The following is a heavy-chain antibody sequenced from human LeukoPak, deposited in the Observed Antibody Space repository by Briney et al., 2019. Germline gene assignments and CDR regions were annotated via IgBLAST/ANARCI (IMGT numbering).Heavy chain of an antibody. J-gene: IGHJ5*02. D-gene: IGHD2-2*01. Sequence: GGSLRLSCAASGFTFSSYSMNWVRQAPGKGLEWVSSISSSSSYIYYADSVKGRFTISRDNAKNSLYLQMNSLRAEDTAVYYCARDSAGGAIVVVPAAMRGVVWFDPWGQGTLVTVSS. CDR2: ISSSSSYI. CDR1: GFTFSSYS. V-gene: IGHV3-21*01. CDR3: ARDSAGGAIVVVPAAMRGVVWFDP.